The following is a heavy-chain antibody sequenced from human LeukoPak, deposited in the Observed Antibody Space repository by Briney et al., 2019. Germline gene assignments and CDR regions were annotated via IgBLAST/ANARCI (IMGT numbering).Heavy chain of an antibody. J-gene: IGHJ4*02. CDR1: GFTFSSYW. Sequence: PGGSLRLSCAASGFTFSSYWMSWVRQAPGKGLEWVANIKQDGSEKYYVDSVKGRFTISRDNAKNSLYPQMNSLRAEDTAVYYCARDRRGSYLDYWGQGTLVTVSS. CDR3: ARDRRGSYLDY. V-gene: IGHV3-7*01. D-gene: IGHD1-26*01. CDR2: IKQDGSEK.